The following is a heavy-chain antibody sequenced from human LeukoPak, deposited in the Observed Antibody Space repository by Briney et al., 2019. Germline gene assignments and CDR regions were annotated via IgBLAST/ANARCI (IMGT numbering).Heavy chain of an antibody. Sequence: ASVKVSCKASVYTFTSSDINWLRQATGQGPEWMGWLNPNSGKTGYAQKFQGRVTLTHDTATSTAYMELSNLRFEDTAVYYCARGRPGLAAAGTYDFWGQGTLITVSS. CDR2: LNPNSGKT. V-gene: IGHV1-8*01. CDR1: VYTFTSSD. D-gene: IGHD6-13*01. CDR3: ARGRPGLAAAGTYDF. J-gene: IGHJ4*02.